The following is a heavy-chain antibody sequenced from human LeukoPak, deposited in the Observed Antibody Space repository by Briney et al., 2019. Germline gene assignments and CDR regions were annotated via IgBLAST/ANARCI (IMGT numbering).Heavy chain of an antibody. CDR1: GGSTSGYY. D-gene: IGHD3-3*01. V-gene: IGHV4-4*07. CDR3: ARTSTIFGVVISYYFDY. CDR2: IYSSGNT. Sequence: PSETLSLTCTVSGGSTSGYYWSWIRQPAGKGLEWIGRIYSSGNTNYHPSLKSRVTISIDTSKNQVSLKLTSVTAADTAVYYCARTSTIFGVVISYYFDYWGQGTLVTVSP. J-gene: IGHJ4*02.